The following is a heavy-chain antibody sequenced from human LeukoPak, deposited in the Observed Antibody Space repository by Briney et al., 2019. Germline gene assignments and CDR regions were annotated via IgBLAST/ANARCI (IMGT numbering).Heavy chain of an antibody. V-gene: IGHV3-74*01. Sequence: GGSLRLSCAASGFTFSSYWMHWVRQAPGKGLVWVSRINSDGSSTSYADSVKGRFTISRDNAKNTLSLQMNSLRAEDTAVYYCARAYYDFWSGYQDWGQGNLVTVSS. D-gene: IGHD3-3*01. CDR2: INSDGSST. J-gene: IGHJ4*02. CDR1: GFTFSSYW. CDR3: ARAYYDFWSGYQD.